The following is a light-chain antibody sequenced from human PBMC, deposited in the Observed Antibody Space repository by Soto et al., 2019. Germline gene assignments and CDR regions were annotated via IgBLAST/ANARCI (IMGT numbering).Light chain of an antibody. CDR1: SSNIGAGYD. CDR3: QSYDSSLSGHYV. Sequence: QSVLTQPPSVSGAPGQRVTISCTGSSSNIGAGYDVHWYQQLPGTAPKLLIYGNSNRPSRVPDRFSGSKSGTSASLAITGLQAEDEADYYCQSYDSSLSGHYVFRTGTKLTVL. V-gene: IGLV1-40*01. J-gene: IGLJ1*01. CDR2: GNS.